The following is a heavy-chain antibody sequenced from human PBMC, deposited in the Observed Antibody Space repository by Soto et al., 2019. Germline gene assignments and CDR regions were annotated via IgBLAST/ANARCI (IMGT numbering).Heavy chain of an antibody. CDR2: ISSSGGAT. CDR3: ARDHSYACDY. D-gene: IGHD3-16*01. J-gene: IGHJ4*02. CDR1: GFTFSSFA. V-gene: IGHV3-23*01. Sequence: PXGSLRLYCAVSGFTFSSFAMIWVRQAPGKGLEWVSIISSSGGATYYADSVKGRFTISRDNSKNTLYLQMNSLRAEDTAVYYCARDHSYACDYWGQGTLVTVSS.